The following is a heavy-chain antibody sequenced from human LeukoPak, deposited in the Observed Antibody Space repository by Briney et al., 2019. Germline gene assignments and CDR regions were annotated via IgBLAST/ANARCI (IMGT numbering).Heavy chain of an antibody. J-gene: IGHJ4*02. V-gene: IGHV4-59*01. CDR3: ARALGPATASKC. CDR2: IYYTGST. CDR1: GGSISNYY. Sequence: SETLSLTCTVSGGSISNYYWSCIRQPPGKGLEWIGYIYYTGSTNYNPSLKSRVTISVDTSKNQFSLKLSSVTAADTAVYYCARALGPATASKCWGQGTLVTVSS. D-gene: IGHD1-26*01.